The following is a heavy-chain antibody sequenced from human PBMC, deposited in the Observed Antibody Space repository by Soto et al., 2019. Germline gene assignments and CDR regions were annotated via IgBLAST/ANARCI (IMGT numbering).Heavy chain of an antibody. D-gene: IGHD1-26*01. CDR2: ISAYNGNT. V-gene: IGHV1-18*01. Sequence: ASEKVSCKASGYTFTSYGICWVRQAPGQGLEWMGWISAYNGNTNYAQKLQGRVTMTTDTSTSTAYMELRSLRSDDTAVYYCVRADSGYYYYMDVWGKGTTVTVSS. CDR3: VRADSGYYYYMDV. J-gene: IGHJ6*03. CDR1: GYTFTSYG.